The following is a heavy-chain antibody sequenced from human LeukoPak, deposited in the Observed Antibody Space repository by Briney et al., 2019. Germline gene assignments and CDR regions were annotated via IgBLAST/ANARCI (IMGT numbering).Heavy chain of an antibody. Sequence: WASLRLSSAASGFTFSNNAMSWVPPAPGKGLEWVSDINGSGGNTYYADSVKGRFTISRDNSKNTVFLKMNSLRAEDTAVYYCAKWGDDDVLTGYYVSDYWGQGTLVTVSS. D-gene: IGHD3-9*01. CDR3: AKWGDDDVLTGYYVSDY. V-gene: IGHV3-23*01. J-gene: IGHJ4*02. CDR1: GFTFSNNA. CDR2: INGSGGNT.